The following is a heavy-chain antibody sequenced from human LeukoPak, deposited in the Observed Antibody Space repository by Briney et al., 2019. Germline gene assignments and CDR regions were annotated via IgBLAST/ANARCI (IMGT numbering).Heavy chain of an antibody. Sequence: GGSLRLSCAASGFTFSSYGMHWVRQAPGKGLEWVAVISYDGSNKYYADSVKGRFTISRDNSKNTLYLQMNSLRAEDTAVYYCARDDGSYVPFDYWGQGTLVTVSS. CDR1: GFTFSSYG. CDR3: ARDDGSYVPFDY. V-gene: IGHV3-30*03. CDR2: ISYDGSNK. J-gene: IGHJ4*02. D-gene: IGHD3-16*01.